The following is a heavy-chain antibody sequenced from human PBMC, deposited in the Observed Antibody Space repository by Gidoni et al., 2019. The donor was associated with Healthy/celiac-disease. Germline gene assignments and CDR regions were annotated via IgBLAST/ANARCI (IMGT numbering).Heavy chain of an antibody. CDR2: IYTSGST. D-gene: IGHD6-6*01. J-gene: IGHJ6*03. CDR1: GGSISSGSYY. CDR3: ARDTSIAARPGLDV. V-gene: IGHV4-61*02. Sequence: QVQLQESGPGLVKPSQTLSLTCTVSGGSISSGSYYWSWIRQPAGKGREWIGRIYTSGSTNYNPSLKSRVTMSVDTSKNQFSLKLSSVTAADTAVYYCARDTSIAARPGLDVWGKGTTVTVSS.